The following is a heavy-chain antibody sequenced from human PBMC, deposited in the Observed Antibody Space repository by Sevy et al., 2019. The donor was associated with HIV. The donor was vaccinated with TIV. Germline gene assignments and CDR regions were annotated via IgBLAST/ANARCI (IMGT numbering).Heavy chain of an antibody. Sequence: GGSLRLSCGASGFTFTNYGMSWVRQAPGKGLEWVSATSGSGGNTYYADSVKGRFTISRDNSKNTRYLEMNSLTAEDTALYYCAKPTTSDSSRNGFDIWGQGTMVTVSS. V-gene: IGHV3-23*01. CDR2: TSGSGGNT. CDR3: AKPTTSDSSRNGFDI. CDR1: GFTFTNYG. J-gene: IGHJ3*02. D-gene: IGHD6-13*01.